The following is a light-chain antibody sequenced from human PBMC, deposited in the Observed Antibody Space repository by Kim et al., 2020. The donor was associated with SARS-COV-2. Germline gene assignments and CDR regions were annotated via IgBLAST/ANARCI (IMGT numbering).Light chain of an antibody. CDR2: WDT. CDR3: QVWDSTTYV. CDR1: DIRIKN. J-gene: IGLJ1*01. V-gene: IGLV3-9*01. Sequence: VALGQTARITCEGGDIRIKNVHWCQQKPGQAPVLVIYWDTDRPSGIPERFSGSNSGNTATLTITRVQAGDEADYYCQVWDSTTYVFGGGTKVTVL.